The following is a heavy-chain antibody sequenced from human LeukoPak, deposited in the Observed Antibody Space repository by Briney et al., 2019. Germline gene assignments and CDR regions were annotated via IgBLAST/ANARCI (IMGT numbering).Heavy chain of an antibody. Sequence: ASVKVSCKASGYTFTGYYMHWVRQAPGQGLEWMGWINPNSGGTNYAQKFQGRVTMTRDTSISTAYMELSRLRSDDTAVYYCASGGGYCSSTSCLQGRDYFDYWGQGTLVTVSS. V-gene: IGHV1-2*02. CDR3: ASGGGYCSSTSCLQGRDYFDY. D-gene: IGHD2-2*01. J-gene: IGHJ4*02. CDR1: GYTFTGYY. CDR2: INPNSGGT.